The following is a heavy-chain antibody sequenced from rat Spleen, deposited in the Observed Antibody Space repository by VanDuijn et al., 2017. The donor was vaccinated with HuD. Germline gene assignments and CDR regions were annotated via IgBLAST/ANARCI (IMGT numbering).Heavy chain of an antibody. CDR1: GFTFSSFP. J-gene: IGHJ1*01. D-gene: IGHD1-12*02. CDR2: ISSGGGGT. V-gene: IGHV5-25*01. CDR3: ARHGGTMMVPPYGYFDF. Sequence: EVQLVESGGGLVQPGRSLKLSCAASGFTFSSFPMAWVRQAPKKGLEWVASISSGGGGTYYPDSVKGRFTISRDNAKSTLYLQMDSLRSEDTASYYCARHGGTMMVPPYGYFDFWGPGTMVTVSS.